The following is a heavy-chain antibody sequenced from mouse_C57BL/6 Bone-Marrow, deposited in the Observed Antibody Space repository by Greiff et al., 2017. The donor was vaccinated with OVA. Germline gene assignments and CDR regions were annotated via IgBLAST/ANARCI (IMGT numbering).Heavy chain of an antibody. D-gene: IGHD3-3*01. Sequence: EVKLLESGEGLVKPGGSLKLSCAASGFTFSSYAMSWVRQTPEKRLEWVAYISSGGDYIYYADTVKGRFTIYRDNARNTLYMQMSSLKSEDTAMYYCTRGQWGFAYWGQGTLVTVSA. V-gene: IGHV5-9-1*02. J-gene: IGHJ3*01. CDR3: TRGQWGFAY. CDR2: ISSGGDYI. CDR1: GFTFSSYA.